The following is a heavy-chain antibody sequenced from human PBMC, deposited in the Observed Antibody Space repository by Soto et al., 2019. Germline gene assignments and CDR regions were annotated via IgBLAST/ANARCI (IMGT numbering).Heavy chain of an antibody. D-gene: IGHD3-16*01. CDR2: IYYSGST. CDR1: GGSISSYY. Sequence: SETLSLTCTVSGGSISSYYWSWIRQPPGKGLEWIGYIYYSGSTNYNPSLKSRVTISVDTSKNQFSLKLSSVTAADTAVYYCGRVGGGQIIYYRAQGTLVTVSA. V-gene: IGHV4-59*01. CDR3: GRVGGGQIIYY. J-gene: IGHJ4*02.